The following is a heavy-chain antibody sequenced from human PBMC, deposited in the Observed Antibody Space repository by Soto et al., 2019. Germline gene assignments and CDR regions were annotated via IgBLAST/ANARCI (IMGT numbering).Heavy chain of an antibody. Sequence: ASVKVSCKASGYTFTSYAMHWVRQAPGQRLEWMGWINAGNGNTKYSQKFQGRVTITRDTSASTAYMELSSLRSEDTAVYYCARDLGSIAAAGMAFDNWGQGTMVTVSS. CDR2: INAGNGNT. V-gene: IGHV1-3*01. D-gene: IGHD6-13*01. CDR1: GYTFTSYA. CDR3: ARDLGSIAAAGMAFDN. J-gene: IGHJ3*02.